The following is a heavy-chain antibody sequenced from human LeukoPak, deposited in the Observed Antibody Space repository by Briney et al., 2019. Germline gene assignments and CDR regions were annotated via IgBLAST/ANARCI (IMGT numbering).Heavy chain of an antibody. CDR3: ARASGSYEAWFDP. CDR2: INPNSGGT. V-gene: IGHV1-2*02. J-gene: IGHJ5*02. D-gene: IGHD1-26*01. Sequence: ASVKVSCKASGYTFTGYYMHWVRQAPGQGLEWMGWINPNSGGTNYAQKFQGRVTMTRDTSISTAYMELSRLRSDDTAVYYCARASGSYEAWFDPWGQGTLVTVSS. CDR1: GYTFTGYY.